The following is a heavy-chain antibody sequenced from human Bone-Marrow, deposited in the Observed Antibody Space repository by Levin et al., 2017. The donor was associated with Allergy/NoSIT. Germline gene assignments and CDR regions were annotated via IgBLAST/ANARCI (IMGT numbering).Heavy chain of an antibody. CDR1: GFTFSNYA. V-gene: IGHV3-30*04. Sequence: PGESLKISCAASGFTFSNYAIHWVRQAPGKGLEWVAFISNDGNKESYADSVKGRFTISRDTSQNTVYLHMNSLKTEDTAVYYCVRFSLGPWGQGTLVTVSS. CDR3: VRFSLGP. J-gene: IGHJ5*02. CDR2: ISNDGNKE.